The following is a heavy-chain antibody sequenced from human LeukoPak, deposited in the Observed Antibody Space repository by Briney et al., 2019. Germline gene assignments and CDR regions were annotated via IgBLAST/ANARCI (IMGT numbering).Heavy chain of an antibody. CDR1: GGTFSSYA. J-gene: IGHJ3*02. Sequence: SVKVSCKASGGTFSSYAISWVRQAPGQGLEWMGRIIPILGIANYAQKLQGRVTITADKPTSTAYMELSSLRSEDTAVYYCARQTVVTLSAFDIWGQGTMVTVSS. CDR2: IIPILGIA. D-gene: IGHD4-23*01. CDR3: ARQTVVTLSAFDI. V-gene: IGHV1-69*04.